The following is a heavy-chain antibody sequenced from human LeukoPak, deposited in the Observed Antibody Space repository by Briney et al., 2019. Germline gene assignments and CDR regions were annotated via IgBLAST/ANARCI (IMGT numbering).Heavy chain of an antibody. J-gene: IGHJ4*02. CDR2: IYYSGST. D-gene: IGHD6-19*01. V-gene: IGHV4-59*01. CDR3: AREGAGTVDY. Sequence: KPSETLSLTCTVSGGSISSYYWSWIRQPPGKGLEWIGYIYYSGSTNYNPSLKSRVTISVDTSKNQFSLKLSSVTAADTAVYYCAREGAGTVDYWGQGTLVTVSS. CDR1: GGSISSYY.